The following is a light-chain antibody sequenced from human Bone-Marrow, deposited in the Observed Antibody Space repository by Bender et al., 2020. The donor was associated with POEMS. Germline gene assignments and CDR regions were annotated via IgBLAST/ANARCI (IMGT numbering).Light chain of an antibody. Sequence: SYVLAQPPSVSVAPGRTATITCGGSNIGSKSVHWYQQKPGQAPVVVIKDDSDRPSGIPERFSGSNSGNTATLTISGTQAMDEADYYCQAWDNNTGVFGTGTKVTVL. CDR3: QAWDNNTGV. J-gene: IGLJ1*01. CDR1: NIGSKS. V-gene: IGLV3-21*01. CDR2: DDS.